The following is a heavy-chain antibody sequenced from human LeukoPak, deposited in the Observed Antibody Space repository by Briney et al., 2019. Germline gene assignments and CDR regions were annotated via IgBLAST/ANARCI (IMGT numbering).Heavy chain of an antibody. CDR3: VRESYVTMIIGDY. V-gene: IGHV3-21*01. Sequence: KPGGSLRLSCAASGFTFSSYSMNWVRQAPGKGLEWVSSISSSSSYIYYADSVKGRFTISRDNAKNSLYLQMNSLRVEDTAVYYCVRESYVTMIIGDYWGQGTLVTVSS. J-gene: IGHJ4*02. CDR2: ISSSSSYI. CDR1: GFTFSSYS. D-gene: IGHD3-22*01.